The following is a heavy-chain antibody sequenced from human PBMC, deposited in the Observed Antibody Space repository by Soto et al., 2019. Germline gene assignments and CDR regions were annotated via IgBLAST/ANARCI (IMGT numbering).Heavy chain of an antibody. CDR1: GYTFTSYY. V-gene: IGHV1-46*01. D-gene: IGHD3-22*01. CDR2: INPSGGST. Sequence: ASVKVSCKASGYTFTSYYMHWVRQAPGQGLEWMGIINPSGGSTSYAQKFQGRVTMTRDTSTSTVYMELSSLRSEDTAVYYCARDHRYYYDSSGYYYFDYWGQGTLVTVSS. J-gene: IGHJ4*02. CDR3: ARDHRYYYDSSGYYYFDY.